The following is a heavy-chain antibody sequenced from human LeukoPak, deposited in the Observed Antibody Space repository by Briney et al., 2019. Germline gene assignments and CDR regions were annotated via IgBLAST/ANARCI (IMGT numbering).Heavy chain of an antibody. CDR2: VNHSGRT. V-gene: IGHV4-34*01. CDR3: ARGQFQRDY. J-gene: IGHJ4*02. Sequence: SETLSLTCAVYGGSFSGYFWSWIRQPPGKGLEWIGEVNHSGRTNYNPSLKSRVTISVDTSKNQFSLNLRSVTAADTAVCYCARGQFQRDYWGQGTLVTVSS. CDR1: GGSFSGYF.